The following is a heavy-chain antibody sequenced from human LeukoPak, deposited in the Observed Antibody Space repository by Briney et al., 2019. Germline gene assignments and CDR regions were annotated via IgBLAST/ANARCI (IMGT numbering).Heavy chain of an antibody. Sequence: GGSLRLSCAASGFTFSSYGMHRVRQAPGKGLEWVAVIWYDGSNKYYADSVKGRFTISRDNSKNTLYLQMNSLRAEDTAVYYCARAVTTSYYYYYYGMDVWGQGTTVTVSS. CDR1: GFTFSSYG. CDR3: ARAVTTSYYYYYYGMDV. V-gene: IGHV3-33*01. CDR2: IWYDGSNK. D-gene: IGHD4-17*01. J-gene: IGHJ6*02.